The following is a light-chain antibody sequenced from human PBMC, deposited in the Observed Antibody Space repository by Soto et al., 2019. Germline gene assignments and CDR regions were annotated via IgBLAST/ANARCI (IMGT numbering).Light chain of an antibody. V-gene: IGLV2-8*01. CDR2: EVS. J-gene: IGLJ1*01. CDR3: SSYSGTNYHYV. Sequence: QSLLTPPPPPSGAFGPSVTTSCTGTNRDVGGYNYVSWYQQHPGKAPKLMIYEVSERPSGVPDRFSGSKSGNTASLTVSGLQADDEADYYCSSYSGTNYHYVFGTGTKVTVL. CDR1: NRDVGGYNY.